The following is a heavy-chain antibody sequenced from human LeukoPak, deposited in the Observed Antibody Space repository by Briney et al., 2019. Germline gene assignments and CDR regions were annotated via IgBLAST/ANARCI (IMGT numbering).Heavy chain of an antibody. CDR2: IYSGGST. V-gene: IGHV3-66*04. D-gene: IGHD2-2*01. J-gene: IGHJ4*02. Sequence: GGSLRLSCAASGFTFSSNYMSWVRQAPGKGLEWVSIIYSGGSTYYSDSVKGRFTISRDNSKNTLYLQMNSLRAEDTAVYYCARHRGYCSSTSCYPYYFDYWGQGTLVTVSS. CDR1: GFTFSSNY. CDR3: ARHRGYCSSTSCYPYYFDY.